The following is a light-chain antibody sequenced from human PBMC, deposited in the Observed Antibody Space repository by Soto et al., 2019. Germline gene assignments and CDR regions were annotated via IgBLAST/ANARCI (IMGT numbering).Light chain of an antibody. CDR3: QQSST. CDR2: AAS. Sequence: DIQMTQSPSSLSASVGDRVTITCRASQSISTYLNWYQQKPGKAPKLLIYAASSLQSGVPSRFSGSGSGTDFTLTISSLQPEEFATYYCQQSSTFGQGTKLEIK. J-gene: IGKJ2*01. CDR1: QSISTY. V-gene: IGKV1-39*01.